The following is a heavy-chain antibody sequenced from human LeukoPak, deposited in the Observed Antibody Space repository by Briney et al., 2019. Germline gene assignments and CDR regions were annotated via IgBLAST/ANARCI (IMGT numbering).Heavy chain of an antibody. V-gene: IGHV3-7*01. CDR1: GFTFSSYW. J-gene: IGHJ4*02. CDR3: ARAGTRNDLEWLLYGAPTDY. D-gene: IGHD3-3*01. CDR2: IEQDGSEK. Sequence: PGGSLRLSCAASGFTFSSYWMSWVRQAPGKGLEWVANIEQDGSEKYYVDSVKGRFTISRDNAKNSLYLQMNSLRAEDTAVYYCARAGTRNDLEWLLYGAPTDYWGQGTLVTVSS.